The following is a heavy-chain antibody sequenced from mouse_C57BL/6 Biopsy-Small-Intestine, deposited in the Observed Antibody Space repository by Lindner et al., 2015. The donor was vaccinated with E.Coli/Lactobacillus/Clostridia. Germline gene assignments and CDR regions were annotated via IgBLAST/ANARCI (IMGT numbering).Heavy chain of an antibody. D-gene: IGHD1-1*01. V-gene: IGHV3-8*01. Sequence: VQLQESGPGLAKPSQTLSLTCSVTGYSITSDYWNWIRKFPGNKLECMGYISYSGSTYYNPSLKSRISITRDTSKNQYYLQLNSVTTEDTATYYCARYRYYGSSYHWYFDVWGTGTTVTVSS. CDR1: GYSITSDY. CDR3: ARYRYYGSSYHWYFDV. CDR2: ISYSGST. J-gene: IGHJ1*03.